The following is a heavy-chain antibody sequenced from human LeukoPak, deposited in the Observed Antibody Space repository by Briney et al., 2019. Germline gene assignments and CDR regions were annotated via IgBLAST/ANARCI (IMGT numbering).Heavy chain of an antibody. CDR3: ARRTYYYDSSGYRPRYYYYYMDV. V-gene: IGHV4-34*01. CDR1: GGSFSGYY. J-gene: IGHJ6*03. Sequence: SETLSLTCAVYGGSFSGYYWSWIRQPPGKGLEWIGEINHSGSTNYNPSLKSRITISVDTSKNQFSLKLSSVTAADTAVYYCARRTYYYDSSGYRPRYYYYYMDVWGKGTTVTVSS. D-gene: IGHD3-22*01. CDR2: INHSGST.